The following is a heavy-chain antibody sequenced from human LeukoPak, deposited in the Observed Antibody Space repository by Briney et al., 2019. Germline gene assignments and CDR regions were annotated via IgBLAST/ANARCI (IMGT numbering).Heavy chain of an antibody. D-gene: IGHD6-13*01. CDR3: ARGWSFLDI. J-gene: IGHJ3*02. Sequence: SVKVSCKASGGTFSSYAISWVRQAPGQGLEWMGRIIPILGIANYAQKFQGRVTITRNTSISTAYMELSSLRSEDTAVYHCARGWSFLDIWGQGTMVTVSS. V-gene: IGHV1-69*04. CDR2: IIPILGIA. CDR1: GGTFSSYA.